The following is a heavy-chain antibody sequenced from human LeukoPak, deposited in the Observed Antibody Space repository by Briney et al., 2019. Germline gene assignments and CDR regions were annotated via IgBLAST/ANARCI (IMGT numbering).Heavy chain of an antibody. CDR2: IYYRGRT. D-gene: IGHD3-22*01. CDR1: NGSIITSSYS. J-gene: IGHJ4*02. V-gene: IGHV4-39*01. Sequence: SETLSLTCTVSNGSIITSSYSWGWIRQPPGKGLEWIGSIYYRGRTYYSPSLKTRVTISADTSNNQFSLNLSSVTASDTAVYYCARQKILDDNYDSSGYYVDQWGQGSLVTVSS. CDR3: ARQKILDDNYDSSGYYVDQ.